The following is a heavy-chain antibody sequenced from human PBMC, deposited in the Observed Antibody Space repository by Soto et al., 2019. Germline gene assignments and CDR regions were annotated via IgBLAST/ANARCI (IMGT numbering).Heavy chain of an antibody. CDR1: GGSFSGYY. V-gene: IGHV4-34*01. CDR3: ARRLRWNNWFDP. D-gene: IGHD4-17*01. CDR2: INHSGST. J-gene: IGHJ5*02. Sequence: SETLSLTCAVYGGSFSGYYWSWIRQPPGKGLEWIGEINHSGSTNYNPSLKSRVTISVDTSKNQLSLKLSSVTAADTAVYYCARRLRWNNWFDPWGQGTLVTVSS.